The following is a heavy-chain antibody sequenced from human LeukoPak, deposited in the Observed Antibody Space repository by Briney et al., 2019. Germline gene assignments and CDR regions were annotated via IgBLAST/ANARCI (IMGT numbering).Heavy chain of an antibody. CDR2: TDSGGST. V-gene: IGHV3-53*01. CDR1: GFTVSSHY. Sequence: GGSLRLSCAASGFTVSSHYMSWVRQAPGKGLEWASVTDSGGSTSYADSVKGRFTISRDTSKNTLYLQMNGLRAEDTAVYYCARLGDYSNKDWGQGTLVTVSS. CDR3: ARLGDYSNKD. D-gene: IGHD4-11*01. J-gene: IGHJ4*02.